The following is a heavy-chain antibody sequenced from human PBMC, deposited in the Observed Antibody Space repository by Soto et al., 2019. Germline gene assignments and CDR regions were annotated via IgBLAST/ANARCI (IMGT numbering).Heavy chain of an antibody. V-gene: IGHV1-46*03. Sequence: QVQLVQSGAEVKKPGASVKVFCKASGYTFTSYYMHWVRQAPGQGLEWMGIINPSGGSTSYAQKFQGRVTMTRDTSTSTVYMELSSLRSEDTAVYYCARVAQGGYYYYYMDVWGKGTTVTVSS. CDR3: ARVAQGGYYYYYMDV. J-gene: IGHJ6*03. CDR2: INPSGGST. D-gene: IGHD2-15*01. CDR1: GYTFTSYY.